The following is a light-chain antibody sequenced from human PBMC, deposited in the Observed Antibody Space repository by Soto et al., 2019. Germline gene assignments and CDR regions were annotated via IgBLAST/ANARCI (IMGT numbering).Light chain of an antibody. CDR2: KAS. CDR3: HQYNGYSYT. Sequence: DIQMTQSPSTLSASVGDRVTITCRASQSIDSWLAWFQQKPGKAPKLLIYKASNLESEVPSRFSGSGSGTEFTLTISSLQPGDFATYYCHQYNGYSYTFGQGTKLEIK. CDR1: QSIDSW. J-gene: IGKJ2*01. V-gene: IGKV1-5*03.